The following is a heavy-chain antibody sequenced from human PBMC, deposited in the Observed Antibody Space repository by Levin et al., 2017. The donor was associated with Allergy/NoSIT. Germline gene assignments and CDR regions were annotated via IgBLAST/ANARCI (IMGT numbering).Heavy chain of an antibody. CDR2: ISSSGSTI. Sequence: GGSLRLSCAASGFTFSDYYMSWIRQAPGKGLEWVSYISSSGSTIYYADSVKGRFTISRDNAKNSLYLQMNSLRAEDTAVYYCARDRAMTTRYAFDIWGQGTMVTVSS. CDR1: GFTFSDYY. CDR3: ARDRAMTTRYAFDI. V-gene: IGHV3-11*01. D-gene: IGHD4-11*01. J-gene: IGHJ3*02.